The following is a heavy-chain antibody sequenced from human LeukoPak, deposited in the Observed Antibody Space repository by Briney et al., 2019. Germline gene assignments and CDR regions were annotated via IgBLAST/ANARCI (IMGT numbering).Heavy chain of an antibody. J-gene: IGHJ4*02. CDR1: GYTFTGYY. V-gene: IGHV1-2*02. CDR3: ARVRYRLAETYIDY. Sequence: GASVKVSCKASGYTFTGYYMHWVRQAPGQGLEWMGWINPNSGDTHYAQNFQARVTMTRDTSISTAYMELSRLRSDDTAVYYCARVRYRLAETYIDYWGQGTLVTVSS. CDR2: INPNSGDT. D-gene: IGHD3-16*01.